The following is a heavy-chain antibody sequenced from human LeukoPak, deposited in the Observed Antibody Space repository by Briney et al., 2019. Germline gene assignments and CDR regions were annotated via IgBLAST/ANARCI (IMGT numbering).Heavy chain of an antibody. CDR2: INPSGGST. CDR3: ARVRSVSVVVAAKNAVDI. J-gene: IGHJ3*02. Sequence: ASVKVSCKASGYTFTSYYMHWLRQAPGQGLEWMGIINPSGGSTSYAQKFQGRVTMTRDTSTSTVYMELSSLRSEDTAVYYCARVRSVSVVVAAKNAVDIWGQGTMVTVSS. D-gene: IGHD2-15*01. V-gene: IGHV1-46*01. CDR1: GYTFTSYY.